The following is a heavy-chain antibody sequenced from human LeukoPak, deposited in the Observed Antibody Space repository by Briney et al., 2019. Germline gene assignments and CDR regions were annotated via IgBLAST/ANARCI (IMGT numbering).Heavy chain of an antibody. CDR3: ARQYYYDSSGYYYVSGFDP. D-gene: IGHD3-22*01. Sequence: ASVKVSCKVSGYTLTELSMHWVRQAPGKGLEWMGGFDPEDGETIYAQKFQGRVTMTRDTSISTAYMELSRLRSDDTAVYYCARQYYYDSSGYYYVSGFDPWGQGTLVTVSS. CDR1: GYTLTELS. CDR2: FDPEDGET. J-gene: IGHJ5*02. V-gene: IGHV1-24*01.